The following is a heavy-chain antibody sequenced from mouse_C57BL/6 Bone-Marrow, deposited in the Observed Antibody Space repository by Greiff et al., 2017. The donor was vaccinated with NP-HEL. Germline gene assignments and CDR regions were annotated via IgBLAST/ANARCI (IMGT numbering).Heavy chain of an antibody. CDR1: GYTFTSYW. Sequence: QVQLQQPGAELVRPGSSVKLSCKASGYTFTSYWMHWVKQRPIQGLEWIGNIDPSDSETHYNQKFKDKATLTVDKSSSTAYMQLSSLTSEDSAVYYCARSGTVVAMRYYFDDWGQGTTLTVSS. V-gene: IGHV1-52*01. J-gene: IGHJ2*01. D-gene: IGHD1-1*01. CDR2: IDPSDSET. CDR3: ARSGTVVAMRYYFDD.